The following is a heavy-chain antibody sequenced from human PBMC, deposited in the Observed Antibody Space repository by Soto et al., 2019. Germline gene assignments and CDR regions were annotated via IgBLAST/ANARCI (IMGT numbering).Heavy chain of an antibody. CDR3: ARRHYYYYGMDV. V-gene: IGHV4-59*01. Sequence: SSETLSLTCTVSGGSISSYYWSWIRQPPGKGLEWIGYIYYSGSINYNPSLKSRVTISVDTSKNQFSLKLSSVTAADTAVYYCARRHYYYYGMDVWGQGTTVTVSS. J-gene: IGHJ6*02. CDR2: IYYSGSI. CDR1: GGSISSYY.